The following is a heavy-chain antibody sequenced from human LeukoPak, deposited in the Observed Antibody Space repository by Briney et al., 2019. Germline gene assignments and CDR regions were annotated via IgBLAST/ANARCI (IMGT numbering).Heavy chain of an antibody. D-gene: IGHD6-6*01. J-gene: IGHJ6*03. CDR2: ISGSGGST. CDR1: GFTFSSYA. CDR3: AKYGTQLVDYYYYYMDV. Sequence: GGSLRLSCAASGFTFSSYAMSWVRQAPGKGLEWVSAISGSGGSTYYADSVKGRFTISRDNSKNTLYLQMNSLRAEDTAVYYCAKYGTQLVDYYYYYMDVWGKGTTVTVSS. V-gene: IGHV3-23*01.